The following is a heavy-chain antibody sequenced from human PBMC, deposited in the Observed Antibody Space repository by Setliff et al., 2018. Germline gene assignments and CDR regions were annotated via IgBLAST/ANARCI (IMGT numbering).Heavy chain of an antibody. J-gene: IGHJ5*02. V-gene: IGHV3-48*03. Sequence: GGSLRLSCAASGFSFSRYEMIWVRQAPGKGLEWVSKTHIDGITVYSDSVKGRSIIYRDNARNSLHLQMNSLRAEDTTIYFCARDMEAALASGHCFDPWGQGTLVTVSS. CDR3: ARDMEAALASGHCFDP. CDR1: GFSFSRYE. CDR2: THIDGITV. D-gene: IGHD1-26*01.